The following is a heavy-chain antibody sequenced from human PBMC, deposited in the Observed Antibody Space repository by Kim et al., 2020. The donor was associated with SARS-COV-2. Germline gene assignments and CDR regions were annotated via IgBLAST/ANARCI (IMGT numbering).Heavy chain of an antibody. J-gene: IGHJ4*02. CDR1: GYTFTSYA. CDR2: INTNTGYP. Sequence: ASVKVSCKASGYTFTSYAMNWVRQAPGQGLEWMGWINTNTGYPTYAQGFPGRFVFSLDTSVSTAYLQISSLKAEDTAVYYCARDPYYYDSSGYSVDYWGQGTLVTVSP. D-gene: IGHD3-22*01. V-gene: IGHV7-4-1*02. CDR3: ARDPYYYDSSGYSVDY.